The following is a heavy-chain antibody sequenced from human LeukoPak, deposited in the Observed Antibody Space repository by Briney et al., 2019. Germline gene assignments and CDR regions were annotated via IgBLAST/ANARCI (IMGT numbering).Heavy chain of an antibody. J-gene: IGHJ4*02. Sequence: GGSLRLSCAASGFTFSSYWMSWVRQAPGKGLEWVANINQDGREKYYVDSVKGRFTISRDNAKNSLYVQMNSLRVEDTAVYYCGAGSGWRLDYWGQGTLVTVSS. CDR1: GFTFSSYW. CDR3: GAGSGWRLDY. D-gene: IGHD6-19*01. V-gene: IGHV3-7*01. CDR2: INQDGREK.